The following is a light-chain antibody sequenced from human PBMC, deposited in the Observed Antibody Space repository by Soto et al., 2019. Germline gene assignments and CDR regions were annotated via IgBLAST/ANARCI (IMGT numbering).Light chain of an antibody. Sequence: EIVLTQSPATLSLSPGERATLSCRASQSVSSYLFWYQQKPGQAPRLLIYDASNRATGIPARFSGSGSGTDFTLTISSLEPEDFAVYYCQQSSNSPVTFGQGTKLEIK. CDR1: QSVSSY. V-gene: IGKV3-11*01. CDR3: QQSSNSPVT. CDR2: DAS. J-gene: IGKJ1*01.